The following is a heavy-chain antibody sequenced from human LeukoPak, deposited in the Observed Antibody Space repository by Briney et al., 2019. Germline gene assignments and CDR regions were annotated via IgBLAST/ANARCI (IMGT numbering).Heavy chain of an antibody. CDR2: IYYRGST. V-gene: IGHV4-59*01. J-gene: IGHJ4*02. D-gene: IGHD3-10*01. Sequence: SETLSLTCTVSGGSISSYYWSWIRQPPGKGLEWIGYIYYRGSTNYNPSLKSRVTISVDTSKNQFSLKLSSVTAADTAVYYCAREVLVPVYYGSGSYYRPPGYFDYWGQGTLVTVSS. CDR1: GGSISSYY. CDR3: AREVLVPVYYGSGSYYRPPGYFDY.